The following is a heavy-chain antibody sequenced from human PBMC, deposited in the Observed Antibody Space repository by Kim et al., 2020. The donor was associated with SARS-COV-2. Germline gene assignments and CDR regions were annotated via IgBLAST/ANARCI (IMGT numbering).Heavy chain of an antibody. CDR1: GFSFSDYY. CDR3: VRDRAGGVFDI. Sequence: GGSLRLSCATSGFSFSDYYMNWVRQAPGEGLVWVSCIPRDDTTTYYADSVKGRFTISRDNAKNTLYLQMNSLRDEDTAVYYCVRDRAGGVFDIWGYGT. J-gene: IGHJ3*02. CDR2: IPRDDTTT. D-gene: IGHD2-8*01. V-gene: IGHV3-11*04.